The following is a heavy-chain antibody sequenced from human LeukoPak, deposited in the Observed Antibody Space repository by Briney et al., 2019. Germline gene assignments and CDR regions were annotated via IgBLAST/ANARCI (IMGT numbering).Heavy chain of an antibody. CDR3: ARIGGVIVRRAFDI. D-gene: IGHD3-16*02. CDR1: GGSISSYY. Sequence: PSETLSLTCTVSGGSISSYYWSWIRQPPGKGLEWIGYIYYSGSTNYNPSLKSRVTISVDTSKNQFSLKLSSVTAADTAVYYCARIGGVIVRRAFDIWGQGTMVTVSS. J-gene: IGHJ3*02. CDR2: IYYSGST. V-gene: IGHV4-59*01.